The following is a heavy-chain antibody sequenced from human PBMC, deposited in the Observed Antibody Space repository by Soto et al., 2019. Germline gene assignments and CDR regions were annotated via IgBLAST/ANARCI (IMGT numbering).Heavy chain of an antibody. D-gene: IGHD6-6*01. CDR1: GYTFKTYG. CDR2: ISAYNGNT. CDR3: ARDSEAARPGWFDP. Sequence: ASVKVSCKASGYTFKTYGLSWVRQAPGQGLEWLGCISAYNGNTNYAQKFQGRVTMTTDTHTSTAYMELRSLRSDDTALYYCARDSEAARPGWFDPGGQGTLVTVSS. J-gene: IGHJ5*02. V-gene: IGHV1-18*04.